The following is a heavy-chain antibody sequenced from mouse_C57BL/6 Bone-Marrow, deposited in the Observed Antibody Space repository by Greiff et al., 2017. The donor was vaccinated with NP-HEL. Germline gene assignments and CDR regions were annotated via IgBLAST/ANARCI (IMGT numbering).Heavy chain of an antibody. D-gene: IGHD1-1*01. J-gene: IGHJ2*01. CDR1: GFTFSSYA. Sequence: EVKLVESGEGLVKPGGSLKLSCAASGFTFSSYAMSWVRQTPEKRLEWVAYISSGGDYTYYADTVKGRFTISRDNARNTLYLQMSSLKSEDTAMYYCTRGTAVVDFDYWGQGTTLTVSS. CDR3: TRGTAVVDFDY. CDR2: ISSGGDYT. V-gene: IGHV5-9-1*02.